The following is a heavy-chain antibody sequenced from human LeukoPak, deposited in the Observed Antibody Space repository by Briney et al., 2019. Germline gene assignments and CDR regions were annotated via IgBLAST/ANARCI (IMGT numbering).Heavy chain of an antibody. J-gene: IGHJ4*02. V-gene: IGHV4-39*07. D-gene: IGHD5-12*01. Sequence: PSETLSLTCTVSGGSIGSGTYYWGWIRQSPGKGLEWIGSIYYSGSTNYNPSLKSRVTISVDTSKNQFSLKLSSVTAADTAVYYCARGWASPQDLGYWGQGTLVTVSS. CDR1: GGSIGSGTYY. CDR2: IYYSGST. CDR3: ARGWASPQDLGY.